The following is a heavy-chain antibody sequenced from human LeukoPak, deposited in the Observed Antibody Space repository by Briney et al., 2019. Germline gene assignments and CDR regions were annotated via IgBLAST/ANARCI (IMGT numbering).Heavy chain of an antibody. CDR1: GFTVSSNY. J-gene: IGHJ4*02. V-gene: IGHV3-66*01. CDR3: ARGAYCGGDCYTYYFDY. D-gene: IGHD2-21*02. Sequence: QSGGSLRLSCAASGFTVSSNYMSWVREAPGEGLEWVSVIYSGGSTYYADSVKGRFTISRDNSKNTLYLQMNSLRAEDTAVYYCARGAYCGGDCYTYYFDYWGQGTLVTVSS. CDR2: IYSGGST.